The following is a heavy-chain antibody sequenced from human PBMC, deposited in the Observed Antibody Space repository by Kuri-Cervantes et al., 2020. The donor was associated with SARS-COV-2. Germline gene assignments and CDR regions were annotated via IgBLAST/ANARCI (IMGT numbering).Heavy chain of an antibody. Sequence: KVSCKTSGYSFTSYWIGWVRQMPGKGLEWMGIIYPGDSDTRYSPSFQGQVTISADKSISTAYLQWSSLKASDTAMYYCARLDGRYSSSHFDYWGQGTLVTVSS. J-gene: IGHJ4*02. CDR2: IYPGDSDT. D-gene: IGHD6-13*01. V-gene: IGHV5-51*01. CDR1: GYSFTSYW. CDR3: ARLDGRYSSSHFDY.